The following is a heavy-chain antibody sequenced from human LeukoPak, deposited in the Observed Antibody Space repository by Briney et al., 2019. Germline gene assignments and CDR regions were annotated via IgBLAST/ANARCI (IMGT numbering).Heavy chain of an antibody. CDR2: VGTAGDT. Sequence: GGFLRLSCAASGFTFTSYDMHWVRQATGKGLEWVSGVGTAGDTYYPGSVKGRFTISRENANNSLFLQMNSLRAGDTALYYCARGGGYDSRGYYFFDYWGQGTLVTVSS. V-gene: IGHV3-13*01. D-gene: IGHD3-22*01. CDR3: ARGGGYDSRGYYFFDY. J-gene: IGHJ4*02. CDR1: GFTFTSYD.